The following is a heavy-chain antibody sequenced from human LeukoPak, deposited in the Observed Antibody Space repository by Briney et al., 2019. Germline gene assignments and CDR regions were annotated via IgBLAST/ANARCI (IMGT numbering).Heavy chain of an antibody. CDR2: IKPDSDAT. D-gene: IGHD2-2*01. CDR1: GYVFASHW. CDR3: AKDDPHQRFDN. Sequence: PLASVKVSCKASGYVFASHWPHWVRQAPGQGLEWVGYIKPDSDATDLAQRFQGRVTLTRDTSISTAYLELNGLTADDTAVYFCAKDDPHQRFDNWGQGTLVTVSS. V-gene: IGHV1-2*02. J-gene: IGHJ4*02.